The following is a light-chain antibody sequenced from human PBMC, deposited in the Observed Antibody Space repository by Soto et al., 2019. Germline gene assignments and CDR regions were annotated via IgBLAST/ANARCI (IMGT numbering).Light chain of an antibody. Sequence: DIQMTQSPSSLSASVGDRVTITCRASQDISNYLAWYQQKPGKVPELLIYTASTLQSGVPSRFSGSGSGTDFTLTISTLQPEDVATYSCYKYNSARFTFCPGTKVYIK. V-gene: IGKV1-27*01. CDR1: QDISNY. CDR3: YKYNSARFT. CDR2: TAS. J-gene: IGKJ3*01.